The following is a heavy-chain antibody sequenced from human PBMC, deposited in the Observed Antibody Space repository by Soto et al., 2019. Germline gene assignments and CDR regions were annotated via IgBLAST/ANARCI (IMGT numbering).Heavy chain of an antibody. CDR2: ISGSGGST. D-gene: IGHD6-19*01. CDR1: GFTFSSYA. CDR3: AKDRIAVAGTYPFDY. Sequence: EVRLLESGGGLVQPGGSLRLSCAASGFTFSSYAMSWVRQAPGKGLEWVSAISGSGGSTYYADSVKGRFTISRDKSKNTLYLQMNSLRAEDTAVYYCAKDRIAVAGTYPFDYWGQGTLVTVSS. V-gene: IGHV3-23*01. J-gene: IGHJ4*02.